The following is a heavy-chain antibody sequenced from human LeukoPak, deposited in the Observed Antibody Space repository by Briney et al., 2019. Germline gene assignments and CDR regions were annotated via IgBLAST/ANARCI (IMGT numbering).Heavy chain of an antibody. Sequence: SETLSLTCSVSGYSISSGCYWGWIRQPPGKGLEWIGSIYHSGSTSYNPSLKSRVTISVDTSKNQFSLKLSSVTAADTAMYYCARYGLLGLSEINAFDIWGQGTMVTVSS. J-gene: IGHJ3*02. CDR3: ARYGLLGLSEINAFDI. V-gene: IGHV4-38-2*02. CDR1: GYSISSGCY. D-gene: IGHD3-16*01. CDR2: IYHSGST.